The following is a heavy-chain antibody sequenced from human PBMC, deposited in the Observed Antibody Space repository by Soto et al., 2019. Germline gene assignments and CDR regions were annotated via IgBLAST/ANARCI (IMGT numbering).Heavy chain of an antibody. J-gene: IGHJ4*02. Sequence: EVHLVESGGGLVQPGRSLRLSCAASEFTFSQHWMSWVRQALGKGLEWVADIKPDGSEKYYVDSVKGRFTISRDNAKNSVYLQINSRRAEDTAVYYCARGHYGRDYWGQGTLVTVSS. V-gene: IGHV3-7*01. CDR3: ARGHYGRDY. CDR1: EFTFSQHW. D-gene: IGHD4-17*01. CDR2: IKPDGSEK.